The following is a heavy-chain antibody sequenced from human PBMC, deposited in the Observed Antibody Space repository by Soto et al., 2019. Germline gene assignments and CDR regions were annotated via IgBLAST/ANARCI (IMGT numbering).Heavy chain of an antibody. V-gene: IGHV3-23*01. CDR2: VSGTGGSA. CDR1: GFTFSSYA. Sequence: GGSLRLSCAASGFTFSSYAMTWVRQAPGKGLEWVSGVSGTGGSAYYADSVKGRFTISRDKSTNTLYLHMNSLRASDTAMYYCVRQSRGLTQDFDYWGQGTQVTVSS. CDR3: VRQSRGLTQDFDY. J-gene: IGHJ4*02. D-gene: IGHD2-21*02.